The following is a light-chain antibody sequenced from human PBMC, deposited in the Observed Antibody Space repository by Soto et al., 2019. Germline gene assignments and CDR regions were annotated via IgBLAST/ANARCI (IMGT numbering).Light chain of an antibody. CDR2: DAS. J-gene: IGKJ4*01. CDR3: QQRGTWPWLT. Sequence: EIVLKQSPGTLSLSPGERATLSCRASQSVNNYLAWYQQKPGQAPRLLIYDASNRATGIPPRFSGSGSGTDFTLTISSLEPEDSSVYYCQQRGTWPWLTFGGGTRVEI. CDR1: QSVNNY. V-gene: IGKV3-11*01.